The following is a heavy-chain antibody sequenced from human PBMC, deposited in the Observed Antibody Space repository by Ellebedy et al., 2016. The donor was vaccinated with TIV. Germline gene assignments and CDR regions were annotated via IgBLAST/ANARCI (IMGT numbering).Heavy chain of an antibody. CDR3: ARDTRFIDHQHNWFDP. J-gene: IGHJ5*02. CDR2: ISSSGGTT. D-gene: IGHD2-2*01. Sequence: GGSLRLSCAASGFIFSDYQMSWIRQAPGKGLECVSYISSSGGTTYYADSVKGRFTISRDNAKNSLYLQMNSLRDEDTAVNYCARDTRFIDHQHNWFDPWGQGTLVTVSS. V-gene: IGHV3-11*01. CDR1: GFIFSDYQ.